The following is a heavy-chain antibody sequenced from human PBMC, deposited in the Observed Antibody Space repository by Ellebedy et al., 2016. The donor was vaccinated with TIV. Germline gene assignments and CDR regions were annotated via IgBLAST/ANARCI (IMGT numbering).Heavy chain of an antibody. Sequence: GESLKISCSASGFTVSSKYMSWVRQAPGKGLEWVSSISSNGRHIYYADSVRARFAISRDNAGGSLWLQMTSLRAEDTALYYCAREFDIGQPSAFDYWGQGILVTVSS. V-gene: IGHV3-21*01. CDR2: ISSNGRHI. D-gene: IGHD2-15*01. CDR1: GFTVSSKY. CDR3: AREFDIGQPSAFDY. J-gene: IGHJ4*02.